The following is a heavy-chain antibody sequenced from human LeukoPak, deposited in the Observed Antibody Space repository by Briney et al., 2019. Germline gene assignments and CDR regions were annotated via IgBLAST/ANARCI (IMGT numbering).Heavy chain of an antibody. CDR2: IKTDGSNK. CDR1: GFTFSSYW. V-gene: IGHV3-7*01. Sequence: GGSLRLSCEASGFTFSSYWMSWVRQAPGKGLEWVANIKTDGSNKYYADSVKGRFTISRDNSKNTLYLQMNSLRAEDTAVYYCAKDESDYGMDVWGQGTTVTVSS. J-gene: IGHJ6*02. CDR3: AKDESDYGMDV.